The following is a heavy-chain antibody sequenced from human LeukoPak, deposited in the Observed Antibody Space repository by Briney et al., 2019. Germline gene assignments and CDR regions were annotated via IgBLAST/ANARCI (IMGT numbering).Heavy chain of an antibody. Sequence: PGGSLRLSCAASGFTFSNYWMSWVRQSPGEGLEWVANIKQDGSEKYYVDSVKGRFTISRDNAKNSLYLQMNSLRAEDTAVYYCARDEYYYDSSGQNPFDYWGQGTLVTVSS. CDR1: GFTFSNYW. J-gene: IGHJ4*02. CDR2: IKQDGSEK. D-gene: IGHD3-22*01. V-gene: IGHV3-7*01. CDR3: ARDEYYYDSSGQNPFDY.